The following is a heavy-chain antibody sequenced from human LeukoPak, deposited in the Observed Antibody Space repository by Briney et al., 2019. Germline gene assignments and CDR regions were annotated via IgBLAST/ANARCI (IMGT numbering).Heavy chain of an antibody. V-gene: IGHV4-34*01. CDR2: INHSGST. J-gene: IGHJ4*02. D-gene: IGHD6-13*01. CDR3: ARFSEIAAAGTGLDY. Sequence: PSETLSLTCAVYGGSFSGYYWSWIRQPPGKGLEWIGGINHSGSTNYNPSLKSRVTISVDTSKNQFSLKLSSVTAADTAVYYCARFSEIAAAGTGLDYWGQGTLVTVSS. CDR1: GGSFSGYY.